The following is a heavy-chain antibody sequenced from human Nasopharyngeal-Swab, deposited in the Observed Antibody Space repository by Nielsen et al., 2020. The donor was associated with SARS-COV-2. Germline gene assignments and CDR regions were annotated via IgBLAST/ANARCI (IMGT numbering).Heavy chain of an antibody. CDR3: ARRTTYDHFDY. D-gene: IGHD1-1*01. CDR2: IYYSGST. Sequence: GSLRLSCTVSGGSISGYYWSWIRQPPGEGLEWIGYIYYSGSTNYNPSFGSRVTISVDTSKNQFSLHLTSVAAADTAMYYCARRTTYDHFDYWGQGILVTVSS. J-gene: IGHJ4*02. CDR1: GGSISGYY. V-gene: IGHV4-59*01.